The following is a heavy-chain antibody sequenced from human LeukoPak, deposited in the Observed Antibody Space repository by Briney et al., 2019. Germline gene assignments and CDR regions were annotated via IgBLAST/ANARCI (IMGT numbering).Heavy chain of an antibody. CDR2: IYPGDSDT. CDR1: GYSLTSYW. J-gene: IGHJ6*03. V-gene: IGHV5-51*01. D-gene: IGHD1-26*01. CDR3: ARHGEQSGGSYYGRYYYYYMDV. Sequence: GESRKISCKGSGYSLTSYWIGWVRQMPGKGLEWMGIIYPGDSDTRYSPSFQGQVTISADKSISTASLQWSSLKASDTAMYYCARHGEQSGGSYYGRYYYYYMDVWGKGTTVTVSS.